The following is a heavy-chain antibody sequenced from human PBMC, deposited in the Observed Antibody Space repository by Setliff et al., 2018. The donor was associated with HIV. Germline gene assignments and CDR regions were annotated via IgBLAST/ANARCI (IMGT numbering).Heavy chain of an antibody. CDR2: LDPESGEV. J-gene: IGHJ3*01. D-gene: IGHD7-27*01. CDR3: ATGTGKYSVDAFDV. V-gene: IGHV1-69-2*01. CDR1: GYTFSDFN. Sequence: GASVKVSCKASGYTFSDFNIHWVQQAPGKGLEWMGRLDPESGEVIYGENFQGRVTISADTSINTTYMELPSLTSEDTAVYYCATGTGKYSVDAFDVWGLGPVVTVSS.